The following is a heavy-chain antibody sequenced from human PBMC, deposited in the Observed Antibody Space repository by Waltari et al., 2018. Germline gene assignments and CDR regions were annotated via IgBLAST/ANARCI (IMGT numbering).Heavy chain of an antibody. CDR1: GYSISSGYY. Sequence: QVQLQESGPGLVKPSETLSLTCAVSGYSISSGYYWGWIRQPPGKGLEWIGSIYHSGSTYYNPSLQSRVSISVDKSRNQFSLKLNSVTAADTAVYYCATSPPRLSHYYYFDYWGQGMLVTVSS. D-gene: IGHD3-10*01. CDR2: IYHSGST. J-gene: IGHJ4*02. V-gene: IGHV4-38-2*01. CDR3: ATSPPRLSHYYYFDY.